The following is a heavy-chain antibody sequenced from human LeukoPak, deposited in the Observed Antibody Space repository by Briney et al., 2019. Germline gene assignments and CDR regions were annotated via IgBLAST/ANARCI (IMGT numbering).Heavy chain of an antibody. Sequence: PGGSLRLSCAASGFTFSSYAMSWVRQAPGKGLEWVSAISGSGGSTYYADSVKGRFTISRDNTKNTLYLQMNSLRAEDTAVYYCAKDPSQWPRSFDYWGQGTLVTVSS. CDR3: AKDPSQWPRSFDY. V-gene: IGHV3-23*01. CDR1: GFTFSSYA. D-gene: IGHD6-19*01. CDR2: ISGSGGST. J-gene: IGHJ4*02.